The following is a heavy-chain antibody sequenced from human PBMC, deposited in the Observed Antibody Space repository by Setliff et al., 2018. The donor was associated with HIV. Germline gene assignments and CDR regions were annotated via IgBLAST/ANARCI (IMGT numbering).Heavy chain of an antibody. CDR3: ARGRGRTFYYDSSGSRAFDI. CDR1: GGSVSSGSYY. J-gene: IGHJ3*02. Sequence: SETLSLTCTVSGGSVSSGSYYWSWIRQPPGKGLEWIGSIYYSYSSGSTYYNPSLKSRVIISVDTSKNQLSLKLSSVTAADTAMYYCARGRGRTFYYDSSGSRAFDIWGQGTMVTVSS. CDR2: IYYSYSSGST. D-gene: IGHD3-22*01. V-gene: IGHV4-39*07.